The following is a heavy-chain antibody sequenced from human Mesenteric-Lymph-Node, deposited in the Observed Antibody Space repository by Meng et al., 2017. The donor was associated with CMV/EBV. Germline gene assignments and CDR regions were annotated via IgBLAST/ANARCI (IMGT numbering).Heavy chain of an antibody. D-gene: IGHD5-18*01. CDR2: IYSGGST. V-gene: IGHV3-53*01. J-gene: IGHJ6*02. CDR1: GFTVSSNY. Sequence: GESLKISCAASGFTVSSNYMSWVRQAPGKGLEWVSVIYSGGSTYYADSVKGRFTISRDNSKNTLYLQMNSLRAEDTAVYHCARAMDTSMGDASMDVWGQGTTVTVSS. CDR3: ARAMDTSMGDASMDV.